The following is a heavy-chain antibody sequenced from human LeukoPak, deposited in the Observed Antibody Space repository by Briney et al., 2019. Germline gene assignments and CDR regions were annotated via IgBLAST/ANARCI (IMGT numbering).Heavy chain of an antibody. J-gene: IGHJ4*02. CDR3: ARGLGAV. V-gene: IGHV4-34*01. CDR2: INHSGST. Sequence: SETLSLTCAVYGGSFSGYYWSWIRQPPGKGLEWIGEINHSGSTNYNPSLKSRVTISVDTSKNQFSLKLGSVTAADTAVYYCARGLGAVWGQGTLVTVSS. CDR1: GGSFSGYY. D-gene: IGHD6-19*01.